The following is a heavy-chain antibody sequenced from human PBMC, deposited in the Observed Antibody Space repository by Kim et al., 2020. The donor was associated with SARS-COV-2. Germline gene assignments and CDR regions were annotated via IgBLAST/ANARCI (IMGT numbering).Heavy chain of an antibody. CDR3: ARGYDGGYFDY. CDR2: IIPILGIA. Sequence: SVKVSCKASGGTFSSYAISWVRQAPGQGLEWMGRIIPILGIANYAQKFQGRVTITADKSTSPAYTELSSLRSEDTAVYYCARGYDGGYFDYWGQGTLAT. J-gene: IGHJ4*02. V-gene: IGHV1-69*04. D-gene: IGHD2-15*01. CDR1: GGTFSSYA.